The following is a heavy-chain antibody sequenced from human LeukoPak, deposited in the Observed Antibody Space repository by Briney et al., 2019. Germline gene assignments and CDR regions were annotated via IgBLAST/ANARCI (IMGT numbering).Heavy chain of an antibody. D-gene: IGHD6-13*01. V-gene: IGHV3-48*03. J-gene: IGHJ2*01. Sequence: GGSLRLSCAASGFTFSSYEMNWVRQAPGKGLEWVSYISSSGSTIYYADSVKGRFTISRDNARNSLFLQMNSLRAGDTAVYYCARAAYSSTWYSRYFDLWGRGTLVTVSS. CDR1: GFTFSSYE. CDR3: ARAAYSSTWYSRYFDL. CDR2: ISSSGSTI.